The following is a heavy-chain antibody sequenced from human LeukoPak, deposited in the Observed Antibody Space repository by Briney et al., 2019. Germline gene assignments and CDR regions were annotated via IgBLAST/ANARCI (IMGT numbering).Heavy chain of an antibody. Sequence: GGSLRLSCEGSGFTFSNYWMSWVRQAPGKGLEWVANIQQHGSEYYYVDSVKGRFTISRDNAKSSLYLQMNSLSAEGTAVYYCARGKEYFDWLLRAYYFDFWGPGTLVTVSS. CDR3: ARGKEYFDWLLRAYYFDF. CDR2: IQQHGSEY. D-gene: IGHD3-9*01. V-gene: IGHV3-7*01. CDR1: GFTFSNYW. J-gene: IGHJ4*02.